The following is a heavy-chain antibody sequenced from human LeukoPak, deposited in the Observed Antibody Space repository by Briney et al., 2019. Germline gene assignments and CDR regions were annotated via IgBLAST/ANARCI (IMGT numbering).Heavy chain of an antibody. CDR1: GYSFTNYW. J-gene: IGHJ4*02. V-gene: IGHV5-51*01. D-gene: IGHD6-19*01. Sequence: GESLKISCKGSGYSFTNYWIGWVCQMPGKGLEWMGIIYPGDSDTRYSPSFQGQVTISADKSISTAYLQWSSLKASDTAMYYCARPSSGWYDYFDYWGQGTLVTVSS. CDR2: IYPGDSDT. CDR3: ARPSSGWYDYFDY.